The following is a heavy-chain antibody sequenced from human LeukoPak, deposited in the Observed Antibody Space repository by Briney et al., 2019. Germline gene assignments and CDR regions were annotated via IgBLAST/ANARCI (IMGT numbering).Heavy chain of an antibody. CDR2: IVVGTGKT. Sequence: ASVKVSCKASGFTNSNSSVQWVRQARGQRPEWIGWIVVGTGKTNYAQRLQERVTISRDMSTGTVDMELSSLRSEDTAVYYCAATSIRMVQSIIYYGKDVWDQGTAVTVSS. D-gene: IGHD3-10*01. CDR3: AATSIRMVQSIIYYGKDV. J-gene: IGHJ6*02. V-gene: IGHV1-58*01. CDR1: GFTNSNSS.